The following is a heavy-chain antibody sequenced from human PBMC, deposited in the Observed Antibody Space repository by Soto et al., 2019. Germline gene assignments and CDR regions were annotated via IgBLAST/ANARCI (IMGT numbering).Heavy chain of an antibody. CDR2: IWYDGSNK. J-gene: IGHJ6*02. D-gene: IGHD2-2*02. Sequence: PGGSLRLSCAASGFTFSSYGMHWVRQAPGKGLEWVAVIWYDGSNKYYADSVKGRFTISRDNSKNTLYLQMNSLRAEDTAVYYCARAGEDIVVVPAAIQLSYYYYGMDVWDQGTTVTVSS. V-gene: IGHV3-33*01. CDR3: ARAGEDIVVVPAAIQLSYYYYGMDV. CDR1: GFTFSSYG.